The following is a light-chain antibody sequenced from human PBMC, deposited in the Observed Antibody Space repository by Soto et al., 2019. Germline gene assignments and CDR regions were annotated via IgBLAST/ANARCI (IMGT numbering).Light chain of an antibody. V-gene: IGLV2-14*01. CDR3: SSYTSSSTVV. CDR1: NSDVGGYNY. CDR2: DVS. J-gene: IGLJ2*01. Sequence: QSALTQPASVSGSPGQSITISCTGTNSDVGGYNYVSWYQQHPGKAPKLMIYDVSNRPSGVSNRCSGSKSGNTASLTISGLQAEDEADYYCSSYTSSSTVVFGGGTKLTVL.